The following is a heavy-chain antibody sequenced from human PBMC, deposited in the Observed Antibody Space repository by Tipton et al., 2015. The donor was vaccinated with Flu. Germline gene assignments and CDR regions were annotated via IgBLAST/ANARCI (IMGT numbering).Heavy chain of an antibody. CDR1: GGSISSYY. D-gene: IGHD5-18*01. J-gene: IGHJ6*03. CDR2: IYYSGST. V-gene: IGHV4-59*01. CDR3: ARGNSYGCYDMDV. Sequence: TLSLTCTVSGGSISSYYWSWIRQPPGKGLEWIGYIYYSGSTNYNPSLKSRVTISVDTSKNQFSLKLSSVTAADTAVYYCARGNSYGCYDMDVWAKGTAVTVSS.